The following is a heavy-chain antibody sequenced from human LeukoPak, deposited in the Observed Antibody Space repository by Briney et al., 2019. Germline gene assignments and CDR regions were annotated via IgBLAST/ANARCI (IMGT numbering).Heavy chain of an antibody. CDR1: GGSISSYY. J-gene: IGHJ3*02. CDR3: ARVTPWKGGAFDI. CDR2: IYYSGST. V-gene: IGHV4-59*01. D-gene: IGHD4-23*01. Sequence: SETLSLTCTVSGGSISSYYWSWIRQPPGKGLEWIGYIYYSGSTNYNPSLKSRVTISVDTSKNQFSLKPSSVTAADTAVYYCARVTPWKGGAFDIWGQGTMVTVSS.